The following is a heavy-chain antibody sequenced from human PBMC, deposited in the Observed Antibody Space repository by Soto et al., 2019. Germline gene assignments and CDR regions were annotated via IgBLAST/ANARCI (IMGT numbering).Heavy chain of an antibody. V-gene: IGHV3-30*18. J-gene: IGHJ4*02. CDR3: AKEITPRSSNGWPFDS. D-gene: IGHD6-19*01. Sequence: HPGGSLRLSCAVSGFTFSNYGMHWVRQAPGKGLEWVTVISFDGKVKFYADSVKGRFTISRDNSKYTLYLQMNSLRLDDTAVYYCAKEITPRSSNGWPFDSWGQGTLVTVSS. CDR2: ISFDGKVK. CDR1: GFTFSNYG.